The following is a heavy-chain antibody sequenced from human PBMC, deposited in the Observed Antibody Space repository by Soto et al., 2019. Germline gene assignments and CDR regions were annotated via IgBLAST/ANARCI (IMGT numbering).Heavy chain of an antibody. J-gene: IGHJ6*02. CDR1: GGSISSSNW. CDR2: IYHSGST. CDR3: ARDHIVVVPAASPSYYYYGMDV. Sequence: QVQLQESGPGLVKPSGTLSPTCAVSGGSISSSNWWSWVRQPPGKGLEWIGEIYHSGSTNYNPSLKSRVTLSVDKSKNQFSLKLSSVTAADTALYYCARDHIVVVPAASPSYYYYGMDVWGQGTTVTVSS. V-gene: IGHV4-4*02. D-gene: IGHD2-2*01.